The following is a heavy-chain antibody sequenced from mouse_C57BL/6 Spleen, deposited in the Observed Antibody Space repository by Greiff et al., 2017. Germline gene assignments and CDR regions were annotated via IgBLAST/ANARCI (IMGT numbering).Heavy chain of an antibody. Sequence: VQLVESGPELVKPGASVKISCKASGYAFSSSWMNWVKQRPGKGLEWIGRIYPGDGDTNYNGKFKGKATLTADKSSSTAYMQLSSLTSEDSAVYFCARALYYYGSSTSYYFDYWGQGTTLTVSS. CDR2: IYPGDGDT. J-gene: IGHJ2*01. CDR1: GYAFSSSW. V-gene: IGHV1-82*01. CDR3: ARALYYYGSSTSYYFDY. D-gene: IGHD1-1*01.